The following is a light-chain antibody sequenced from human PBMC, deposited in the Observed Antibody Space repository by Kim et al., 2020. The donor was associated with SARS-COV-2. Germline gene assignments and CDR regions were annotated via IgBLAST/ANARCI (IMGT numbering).Light chain of an antibody. CDR3: LQHSTYPIT. J-gene: IGKJ5*01. Sequence: ALVGNRVTITVRASQDIRNDLGWYQQNPGRAPKRLIYGASSLQSGVPSRFSGSGSGTEFTLTISSVQPEDFATYFCLQHSTYPITFGQGTRLEIK. CDR1: QDIRND. V-gene: IGKV1-17*01. CDR2: GAS.